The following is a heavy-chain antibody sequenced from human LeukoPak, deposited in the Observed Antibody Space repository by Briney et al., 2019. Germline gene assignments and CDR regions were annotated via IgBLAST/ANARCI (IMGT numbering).Heavy chain of an antibody. CDR1: GFTFSNFP. CDR3: ARQLGDSSSSY. V-gene: IGHV3-74*01. J-gene: IGHJ4*02. CDR2: INSDESST. Sequence: GGSLRLSCAASGFTFSNFPMTWVRQAPGKGLVWVSRINSDESSTSYADSVKGRFTISRDNAKNTLYLQMNSLRAEDTAVYYCARQLGDSSSSYWGQGTLVTVSS. D-gene: IGHD6-13*01.